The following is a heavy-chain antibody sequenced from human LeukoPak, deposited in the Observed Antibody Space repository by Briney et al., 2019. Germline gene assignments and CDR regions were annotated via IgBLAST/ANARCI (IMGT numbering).Heavy chain of an antibody. J-gene: IGHJ4*02. Sequence: PGGSLRLSCAASGFTFSSYSMNWVRQAPGKGLEWASSISSSSSYIYYADSVKGRFTISRDNAKNSLYLQMNSLRAEDTAVYYCARGRTTVTTVVYWGQGTLVTVSS. V-gene: IGHV3-21*01. CDR2: ISSSSSYI. CDR3: ARGRTTVTTVVY. D-gene: IGHD4-17*01. CDR1: GFTFSSYS.